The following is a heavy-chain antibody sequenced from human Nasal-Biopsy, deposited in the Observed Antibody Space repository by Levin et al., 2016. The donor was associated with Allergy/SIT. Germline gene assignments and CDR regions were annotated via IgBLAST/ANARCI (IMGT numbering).Heavy chain of an antibody. J-gene: IGHJ6*02. CDR3: SRGPDDRPQKNICAMGV. CDR2: INNIGGSSGGT. Sequence: SETLSLTCLVSGDSISNYCWSWSRQTPGKALEWIGFINNIGGSSGGTNYNPSLRSRVTISLDKAKGQLSLELGSVTSADTAVYYCSRGPDDRPQKNICAMGVWAQGTTVTVSS. D-gene: IGHD1-14*01. V-gene: IGHV4-59*13. CDR1: GDSISNYC.